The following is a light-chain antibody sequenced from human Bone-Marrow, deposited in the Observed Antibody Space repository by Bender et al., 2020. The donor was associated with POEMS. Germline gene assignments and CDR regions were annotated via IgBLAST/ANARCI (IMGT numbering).Light chain of an antibody. V-gene: IGLV2-8*01. J-gene: IGLJ3*02. CDR2: EVT. Sequence: QSALTRPPSASGSPGQSVTISCSGTSGDVATYDYVSWYQQHPGKAPKLMIYEVTKRPSGVPDRFSGSKSGNTASLTVSGLQAEDEAEYHCSSYAGSNTWVFGGGTKLTVL. CDR1: SGDVATYDY. CDR3: SSYAGSNTWV.